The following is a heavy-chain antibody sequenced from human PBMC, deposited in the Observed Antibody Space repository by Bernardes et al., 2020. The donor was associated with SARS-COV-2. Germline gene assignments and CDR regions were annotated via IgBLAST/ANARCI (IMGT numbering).Heavy chain of an antibody. CDR1: GFTFSSYW. CDR3: AREVRSGWYEPLTFDY. Sequence: GGSLRLSCAASGFTFSSYWMSWVRQAPGKGLEWVANIKQDGSEKYYVDSVKGRFTISRDNAKNSLYLQMNSLRAEDTAVYYCAREVRSGWYEPLTFDYWGQGTLVTVSS. CDR2: IKQDGSEK. V-gene: IGHV3-7*05. J-gene: IGHJ4*02. D-gene: IGHD6-19*01.